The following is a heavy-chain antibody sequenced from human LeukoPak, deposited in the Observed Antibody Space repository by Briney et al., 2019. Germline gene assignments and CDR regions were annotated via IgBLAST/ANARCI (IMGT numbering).Heavy chain of an antibody. J-gene: IGHJ4*02. CDR1: GFTFSSYW. Sequence: VRSLRLSCAASGFTFSSYWMSWVRQAPGKGPEWVATIKQDGREIYYAESAKGRFTISRANTKNSLFLQMHSLRVDDPAVYYCVRDKIEGPTKFDNWGQGTLVIVSS. V-gene: IGHV3-7*01. CDR2: IKQDGREI. CDR3: VRDKIEGPTKFDN. D-gene: IGHD1-26*01.